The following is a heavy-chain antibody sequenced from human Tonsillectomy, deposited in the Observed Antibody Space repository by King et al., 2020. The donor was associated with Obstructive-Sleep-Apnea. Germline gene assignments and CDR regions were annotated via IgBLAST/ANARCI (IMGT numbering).Heavy chain of an antibody. V-gene: IGHV3-30*04. CDR3: ARGGGGSSSPLDY. CDR2: ISYDGCDD. Sequence: VQLVESGGGVFQPGRSLRLSCAASGFTFSSSSMHWVRQAPGKGLEWVAVISYDGCDDYYAESVEGRRTISKDNSKNTVYLQVNSLRAEDTAMYYCARGGGGSSSPLDYWGQGTLVTVSS. D-gene: IGHD1-26*01. CDR1: GFTFSSSS. J-gene: IGHJ4*02.